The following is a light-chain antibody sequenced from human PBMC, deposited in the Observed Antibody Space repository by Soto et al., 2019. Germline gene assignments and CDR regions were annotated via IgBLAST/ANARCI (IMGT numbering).Light chain of an antibody. CDR2: DVS. J-gene: IGLJ2*01. V-gene: IGLV2-14*01. CDR1: SSDVGGYNY. CDR3: SSYTSSSPPV. Sequence: QSVLTQPASVSGSPGQSITISCTGTSSDVGGYNYVSWYQQHPGKAPKPMIYDVSNRPSGVSNRFSGSKSGNTASLTISGLQAEDEADYYCSSYTSSSPPVFGGGTKVTVL.